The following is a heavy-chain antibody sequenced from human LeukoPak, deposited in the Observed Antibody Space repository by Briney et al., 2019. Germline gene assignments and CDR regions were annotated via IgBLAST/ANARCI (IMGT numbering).Heavy chain of an antibody. CDR1: GYTFTGYY. Sequence: SVKVSCKASGYTFTGYYIHWVRQAPGQGLEWMGRIIPILGIANYAQKFQGRVTITADKSTSTAYMELSSLRSEDTAVYYCARPLESRGDLQHWGQGTLATVSS. V-gene: IGHV1-69*02. J-gene: IGHJ1*01. CDR2: IIPILGIA. CDR3: ARPLESRGDLQH. D-gene: IGHD1-1*01.